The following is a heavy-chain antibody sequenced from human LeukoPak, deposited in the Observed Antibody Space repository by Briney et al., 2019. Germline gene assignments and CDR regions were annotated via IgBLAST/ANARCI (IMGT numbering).Heavy chain of an antibody. D-gene: IGHD5-12*01. J-gene: IGHJ5*02. CDR1: SGSIGNYY. Sequence: PSETLSLTCTVSSGSIGNYYWSWIRQPPGKRLEWIGHILYSGSTDYNPSLKSRVTMSVDTSQNQFSLKLNSVTAADTAVYYCARDGYDGWFDPWGQGTLVTVSS. CDR2: ILYSGST. CDR3: ARDGYDGWFDP. V-gene: IGHV4-59*01.